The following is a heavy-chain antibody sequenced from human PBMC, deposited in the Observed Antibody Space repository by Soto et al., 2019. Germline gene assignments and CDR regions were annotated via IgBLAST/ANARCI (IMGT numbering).Heavy chain of an antibody. CDR1: GFTFRSYG. V-gene: IGHV3-30*18. J-gene: IGHJ6*02. Sequence: QVQLVESGGGVVQPGRSLRLSCAASGFTFRSYGMHWVRQAPGKGLEWVAVISYDGSDRYYADSVKGRFTISRDNSKNTLDLQMNSLRAEDTAVYYCAKVSSDRGYYFYGMDVWGQGTTVTVSS. CDR3: AKVSSDRGYYFYGMDV. D-gene: IGHD3-10*01. CDR2: ISYDGSDR.